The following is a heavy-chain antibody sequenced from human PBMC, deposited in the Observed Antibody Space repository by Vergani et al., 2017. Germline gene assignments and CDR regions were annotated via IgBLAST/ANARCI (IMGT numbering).Heavy chain of an antibody. J-gene: IGHJ6*03. D-gene: IGHD3-16*01. V-gene: IGHV3-23*01. CDR1: GFTFSSFA. Sequence: EVQLLESGGGLVQPGGSLRLSCAASGFTFSSFAMSWLRPAPGKGLEWFSAISGSGGSTYYAASVKGRFTISRDNSKNTLYLQMNSLRAEDTAVYYCAKEGVEYYDYSYLDVWGKGTTVTVSS. CDR2: ISGSGGST. CDR3: AKEGVEYYDYSYLDV.